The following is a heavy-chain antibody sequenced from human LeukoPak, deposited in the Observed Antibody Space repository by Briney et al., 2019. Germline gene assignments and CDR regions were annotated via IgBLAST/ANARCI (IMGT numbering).Heavy chain of an antibody. CDR2: IIPILGTA. J-gene: IGHJ4*02. Sequence: ASVKVSCKASGGTFSSYAISWVRQAPGQGLEWMGGIIPILGTANYAQKFQGRVTITADESTSTAYMELSSLRSEDTAVYYCARELVCPSSGGSCYPNYFDYWGQGTLVTVSS. V-gene: IGHV1-69*13. CDR1: GGTFSSYA. D-gene: IGHD2-15*01. CDR3: ARELVCPSSGGSCYPNYFDY.